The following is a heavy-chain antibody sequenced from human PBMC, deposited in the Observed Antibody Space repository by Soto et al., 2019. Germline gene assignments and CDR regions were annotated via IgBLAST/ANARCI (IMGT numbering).Heavy chain of an antibody. Sequence: GGSLRLSCAVSEFSVSSMYMSWVRQAPGKGLEWVSVFYNDGATNYADSVKVRFIVLSDNSENTLYLQMNSLRAEDTAVYYCGTDVVSVPATEPPDYWGQGTQVTVSS. CDR3: GTDVVSVPATEPPDY. V-gene: IGHV3-66*01. J-gene: IGHJ4*02. D-gene: IGHD2-2*01. CDR2: FYNDGAT. CDR1: EFSVSSMY.